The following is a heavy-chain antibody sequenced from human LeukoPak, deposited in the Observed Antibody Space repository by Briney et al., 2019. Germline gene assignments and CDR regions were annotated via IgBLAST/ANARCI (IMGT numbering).Heavy chain of an antibody. J-gene: IGHJ4*02. CDR3: ARVICSGGSCRFDY. D-gene: IGHD2-15*01. CDR2: LYTSGST. Sequence: SETLSLTCTVSGGSITKYHWIWIRQPAGKRLEWIGRLYTSGSTNYNPSLKSRVTMSVDTSKSQFSLKLSSVTAADTAVYYCARVICSGGSCRFDYWGQGTLVTVSS. V-gene: IGHV4-4*07. CDR1: GGSITKYH.